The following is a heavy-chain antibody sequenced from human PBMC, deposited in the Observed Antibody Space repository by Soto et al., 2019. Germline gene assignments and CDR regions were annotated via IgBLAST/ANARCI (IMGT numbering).Heavy chain of an antibody. CDR2: IYYSGST. V-gene: IGHV4-61*01. CDR1: GGSVSSGSYY. Sequence: QVQLQESGPGLVKPSETLSLTCTVSGGSVSSGSYYWSWIRQPPGKGLEWIGYIYYSGSTNYNPPLKSRVTISVDTSKNQFSLKVRSVTAADTAVYYCARGYSSNWSHLPYFQHWGQGTLVTVSS. J-gene: IGHJ1*01. CDR3: ARGYSSNWSHLPYFQH. D-gene: IGHD6-13*01.